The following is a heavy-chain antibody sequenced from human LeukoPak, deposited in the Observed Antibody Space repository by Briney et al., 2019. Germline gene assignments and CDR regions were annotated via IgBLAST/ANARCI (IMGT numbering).Heavy chain of an antibody. CDR1: GFTFSTYA. V-gene: IGHV3-23*01. D-gene: IGHD1-26*01. Sequence: GGSLRLSCAASGFTFSTYAVNWVRQAPGKGLEWVSTISGSGDSTYYADSVKGRFTISRDNSKDTLYLQMNSLRAEDTAVYYCARCGSYSRENAFDIWGQGTMVTVSS. CDR3: ARCGSYSRENAFDI. CDR2: ISGSGDST. J-gene: IGHJ3*02.